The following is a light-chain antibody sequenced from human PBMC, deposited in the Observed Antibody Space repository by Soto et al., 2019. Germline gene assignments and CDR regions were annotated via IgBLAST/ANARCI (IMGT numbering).Light chain of an antibody. CDR1: SSDIGAYNY. Sequence: QSALTQPASVSGSLGQSITISCTGTSSDIGAYNYVSWYQQHPGNAPKVMIFEVSMRPSGVSNRFSGSKSGNMASLTISGLQAEDEGDYYCSSFTTTSTVLLGGGTKLTVL. CDR3: SSFTTTSTVL. V-gene: IGLV2-14*01. CDR2: EVS. J-gene: IGLJ2*01.